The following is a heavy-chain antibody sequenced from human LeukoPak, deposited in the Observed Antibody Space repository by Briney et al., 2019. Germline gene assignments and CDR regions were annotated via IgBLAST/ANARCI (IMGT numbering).Heavy chain of an antibody. CDR2: ISGSGDST. D-gene: IGHD1-14*01. Sequence: GGSLRLSCTASGFIFDTHTLTWVRQAPGKGLEWVASISGSGDSTNYGDSVKGRFTISRDNFKRTVHLEMSDLRADDTAMYYCVRRAAVRGMDFWGLGTTVIVSS. V-gene: IGHV3-23*01. CDR1: GFIFDTHT. CDR3: VRRAAVRGMDF. J-gene: IGHJ6*02.